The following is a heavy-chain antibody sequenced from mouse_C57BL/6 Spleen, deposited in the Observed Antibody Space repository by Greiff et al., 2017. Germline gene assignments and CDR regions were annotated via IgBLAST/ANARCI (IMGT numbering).Heavy chain of an antibody. CDR1: GYSITSGYY. CDR3: AKDGYKDWYFDV. Sequence: ESGPGLVKPSQSLFLTCSVTGYSITSGYYWNWLRQFPGNKLEWMGYISYDGSTNYQPSFKNRITITRDTSKNLFFLKLNSVTTEDTATYYGAKDGYKDWYFDVWGTGTTVTVSS. D-gene: IGHD2-2*01. V-gene: IGHV3-6*01. J-gene: IGHJ1*03. CDR2: ISYDGST.